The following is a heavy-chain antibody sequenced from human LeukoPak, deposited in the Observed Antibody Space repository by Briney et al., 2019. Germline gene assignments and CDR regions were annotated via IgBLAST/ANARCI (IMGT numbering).Heavy chain of an antibody. CDR2: IYYSGST. Sequence: SETLSLTCTVSGGSISSYYWSWIRQPPGKGLEWIGYIYYSGSTNYNPSLKSRVTISVDTSKNQFSLKLSSVTAADTAVYYCARDYYDSSGYYSFDYWGQGTLVTVSS. CDR3: ARDYYDSSGYYSFDY. CDR1: GGSISSYY. D-gene: IGHD3-22*01. J-gene: IGHJ4*02. V-gene: IGHV4-59*12.